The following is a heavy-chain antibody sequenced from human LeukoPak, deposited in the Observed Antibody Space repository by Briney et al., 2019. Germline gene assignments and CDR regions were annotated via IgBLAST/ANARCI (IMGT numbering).Heavy chain of an antibody. CDR1: GASISSYY. CDR3: ARNGDYYEKSGYYYLFDF. D-gene: IGHD3-22*01. V-gene: IGHV4-59*01. CDR2: IYYSGSA. J-gene: IGHJ4*02. Sequence: SETLSLTCTVSGASISSYYWSWIRQPPGKGLEYIGYIYYSGSANYNPSLKSRVTISVDPSKNQFSLKLSSVTAADTAVYYCARNGDYYEKSGYYYLFDFWGQGTLVTVSS.